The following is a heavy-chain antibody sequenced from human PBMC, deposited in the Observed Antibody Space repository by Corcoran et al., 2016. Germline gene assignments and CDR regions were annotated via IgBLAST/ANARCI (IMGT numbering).Heavy chain of an antibody. CDR3: ARAGPNRYYLYGMDV. CDR2: INTDGTTT. J-gene: IGHJ6*02. V-gene: IGHV3-74*01. CDR1: GFTFSMYW. Sequence: EVQLVESGGGLVQSGGSLRLSCAASGFTFSMYWMHWVRRAPGEGLVWVSRINTDGTTTGYADSVRGRFTISRDNAALYLQMNSLRVDDTAVYYCARAGPNRYYLYGMDVWGQGTTVTVSS.